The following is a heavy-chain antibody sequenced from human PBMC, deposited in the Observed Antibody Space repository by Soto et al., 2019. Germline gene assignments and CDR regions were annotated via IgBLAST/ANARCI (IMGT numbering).Heavy chain of an antibody. Sequence: AGGSLRLSCAASGFTFTRYSMNWVRQAPGKGLEWVSSISSTTNYINYADSMKGRFTVSRDNAKNSVYLEMNSLSAEDTAVYYCARESEDLTSNFDYWGQGTLVTVSS. CDR3: ARESEDLTSNFDY. CDR2: ISSTTNYI. J-gene: IGHJ4*02. CDR1: GFTFTRYS. V-gene: IGHV3-21*01.